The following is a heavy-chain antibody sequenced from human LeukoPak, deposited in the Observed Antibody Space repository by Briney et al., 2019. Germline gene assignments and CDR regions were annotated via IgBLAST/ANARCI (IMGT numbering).Heavy chain of an antibody. CDR3: ASGVTIYYYYMDV. D-gene: IGHD4-11*01. V-gene: IGHV3-74*01. CDR2: INSDGSST. J-gene: IGHJ6*03. CDR1: GFTFSSYW. Sequence: GGSLRLSCAASGFTFSSYWMHWVRQAPGKGLVWVSRINSDGSSTSYADSVKGRYTISRDNAKNTLYLQINSLRAEDTAVYYCASGVTIYYYYMDVWGKGTTVTVSS.